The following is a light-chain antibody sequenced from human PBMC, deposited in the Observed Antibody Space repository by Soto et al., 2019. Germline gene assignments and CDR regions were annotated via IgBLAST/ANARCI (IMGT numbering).Light chain of an antibody. CDR3: SSYSTTNTWV. J-gene: IGLJ3*02. CDR1: SRDIGVYDY. V-gene: IGLV2-14*01. Sequence: QSVLTQPASVSGSPGQSLTISCTGTSRDIGVYDYVSWYQQYPGKAPKLMICEVTSRPSGVSSRFSGSKSGNTASLTISGLQAEDEADYFCSSYSTTNTWVFGGGTKVTVL. CDR2: EVT.